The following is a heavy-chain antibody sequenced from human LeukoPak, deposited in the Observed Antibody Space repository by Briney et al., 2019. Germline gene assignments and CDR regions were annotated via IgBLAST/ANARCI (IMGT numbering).Heavy chain of an antibody. CDR1: GFTLDDYA. Sequence: GGSLRLSCAASGFTLDDYAMHWVRHAPGKGLEWVSLISWDGGSTYYADSVKGRFTISRDNSKNSLYLQMNSLRAEDTALYYCAKDQSPYDSSGLDYWGQGTLVTVSS. J-gene: IGHJ4*02. D-gene: IGHD3-22*01. CDR3: AKDQSPYDSSGLDY. V-gene: IGHV3-43D*03. CDR2: ISWDGGST.